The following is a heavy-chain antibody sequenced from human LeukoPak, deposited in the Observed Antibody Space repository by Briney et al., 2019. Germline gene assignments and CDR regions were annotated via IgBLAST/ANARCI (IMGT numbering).Heavy chain of an antibody. J-gene: IGHJ4*02. CDR1: GFPLITSGAG. CDR3: IYSPVYTAYAY. CDR2: IYWDDDK. V-gene: IGHV2-5*02. Sequence: GPTLVKPTQTLTLTCTFSGFPLITSGAGVGWIRQPPGKALEWLALIYWDDDKRYSPSLKSRLTITKDTSKNQVVLTMTNMDPVDTATYYCIYSPVYTAYAYWGQGTLVAVSS. D-gene: IGHD5-12*01.